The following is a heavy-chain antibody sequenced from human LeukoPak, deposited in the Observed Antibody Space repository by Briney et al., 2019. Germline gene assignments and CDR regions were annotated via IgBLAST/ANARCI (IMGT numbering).Heavy chain of an antibody. J-gene: IGHJ5*02. CDR2: IWYDGGNK. Sequence: GRSLRLSCAASGFTFSSYGMHWVRQAPGKGLEWVAVIWYDGGNKYYADSVKGRFTISRDNSKNTLYLQMNSLRAEDTAVYYCAKALGASGYSYGQNWFDPWGQGTLVTVSS. V-gene: IGHV3-33*06. D-gene: IGHD5-18*01. CDR1: GFTFSSYG. CDR3: AKALGASGYSYGQNWFDP.